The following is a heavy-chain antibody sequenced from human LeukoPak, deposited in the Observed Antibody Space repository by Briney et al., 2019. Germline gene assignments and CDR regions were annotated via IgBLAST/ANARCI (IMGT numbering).Heavy chain of an antibody. Sequence: SETLSLTCTVSVGSISSYYWSWIRQPPWKGLEWIAYIDYRGSTTYNPSFKSRVTISVDTSRNQFSLKLSSVTAADTAVYYCARSRSGYSYDHAAFDIWGQGTMVTVSS. CDR1: VGSISSYY. CDR2: IDYRGST. V-gene: IGHV4-59*01. CDR3: ARSRSGYSYDHAAFDI. J-gene: IGHJ3*02. D-gene: IGHD5-18*01.